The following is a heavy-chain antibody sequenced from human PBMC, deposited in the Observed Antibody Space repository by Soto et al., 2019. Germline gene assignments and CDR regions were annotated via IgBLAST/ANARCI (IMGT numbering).Heavy chain of an antibody. J-gene: IGHJ6*02. CDR2: IKTDGSST. CDR1: GFTFSNYW. D-gene: IGHD4-17*01. V-gene: IGHV3-74*01. CDR3: ARVRSTVTTYYYYYGMDV. Sequence: GGSLRLSCAASGFTFSNYWMHWVRQAPGKGLVWVSRIKTDGSSTSYADSVKGRFTISRDNAKNTVYLQMNSLRAEDTAVYYCARVRSTVTTYYYYYGMDVWGQGTTVTVSS.